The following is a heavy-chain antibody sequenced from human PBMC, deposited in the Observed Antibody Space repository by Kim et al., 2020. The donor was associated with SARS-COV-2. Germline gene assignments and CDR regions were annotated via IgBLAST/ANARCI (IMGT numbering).Heavy chain of an antibody. V-gene: IGHV3-72*01. CDR1: GFIFSDHY. Sequence: GGSLRLSCAASGFIFSDHYMDWVRQAPGKGLEWVGRTRNKANSYTTEYAASVKGRFTISRDDSKNSLYLQMNSLKTEDTAVYYCVRGERGDSSGWFDYWGQGTLVTVSS. D-gene: IGHD6-19*01. J-gene: IGHJ4*02. CDR2: TRNKANSYTT. CDR3: VRGERGDSSGWFDY.